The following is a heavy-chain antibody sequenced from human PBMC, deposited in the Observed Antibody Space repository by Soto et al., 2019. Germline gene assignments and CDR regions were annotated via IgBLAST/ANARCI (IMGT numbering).Heavy chain of an antibody. CDR3: ARGEVRYCSSTRCYVVDY. J-gene: IGHJ4*02. CDR1: GYSFTSYG. V-gene: IGHV1-18*01. Sequence: ASVKVSCKASGYSFTSYGISWVRQAPGQGLEWMGWISAYNGNTNYAQKLQGRVTMTTDTSISTVYMELSGLRSEDTAVYYCARGEVRYCSSTRCYVVDYWGQGTPVTVSS. CDR2: ISAYNGNT. D-gene: IGHD2-2*01.